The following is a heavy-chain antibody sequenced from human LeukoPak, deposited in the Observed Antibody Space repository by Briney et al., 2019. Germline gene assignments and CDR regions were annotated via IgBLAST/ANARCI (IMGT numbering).Heavy chain of an antibody. CDR1: GDSISSSSYY. V-gene: IGHV4-39*01. CDR3: ARLGYYDFWSGYRIWFDP. J-gene: IGHJ5*02. D-gene: IGHD3-3*01. Sequence: PSETLSFTCTVSGDSISSSSYYWGWIRQPPGKGLEWIGSIYYSGSTYYNPSLKSRVTISVDTSKNQFSLKLSSVTAADTAVYYCARLGYYDFWSGYRIWFDPWGQGTLVTVSS. CDR2: IYYSGST.